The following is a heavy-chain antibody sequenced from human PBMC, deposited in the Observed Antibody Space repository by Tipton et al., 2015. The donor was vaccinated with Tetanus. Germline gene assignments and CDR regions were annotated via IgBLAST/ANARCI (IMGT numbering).Heavy chain of an antibody. D-gene: IGHD3-22*01. V-gene: IGHV4-31*03. J-gene: IGHJ6*02. Sequence: TLSLTCTVSGGSISSGGYYWSWIRQHPGKGLEWIGYIYYSGSTYYNPSLKSRVTISVDTSKNQFSLKLSSVTAADTAVYYCARDNRVVVTSGGMDVWGQGTTVTVSS. CDR1: GGSISSGGYY. CDR2: IYYSGST. CDR3: ARDNRVVVTSGGMDV.